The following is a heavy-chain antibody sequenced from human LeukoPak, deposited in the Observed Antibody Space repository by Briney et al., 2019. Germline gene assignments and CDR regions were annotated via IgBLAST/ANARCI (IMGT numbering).Heavy chain of an antibody. V-gene: IGHV4-59*01. CDR1: GGSISSYY. CDR2: IYYSGST. J-gene: IGHJ6*02. Sequence: SSETLSLTCTVSGGSISSYYWSWIRQPPGKGLEWIGYIYYSGSTNYNPSLKSRVTISVDTSKNQFSLKLSSVTAADTAVYYCARAVGANYYYYGMDVWGQGTTVTVSS. D-gene: IGHD1-26*01. CDR3: ARAVGANYYYYGMDV.